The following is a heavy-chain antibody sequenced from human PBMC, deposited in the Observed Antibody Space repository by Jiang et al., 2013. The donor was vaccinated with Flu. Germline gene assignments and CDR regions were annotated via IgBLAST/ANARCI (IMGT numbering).Heavy chain of an antibody. V-gene: IGHV4-4*02. CDR2: IYHSGST. J-gene: IGHJ6*02. D-gene: IGHD6-13*01. Sequence: LEWIGEIYHSGSTNYNPSLKSRVTISVDKSKNQFSLKLSSVTAADTAVYYCARARVSSSFHIYYYYYGMDVWGQGTTVTVSS. CDR3: ARARVSSSFHIYYYYYGMDV.